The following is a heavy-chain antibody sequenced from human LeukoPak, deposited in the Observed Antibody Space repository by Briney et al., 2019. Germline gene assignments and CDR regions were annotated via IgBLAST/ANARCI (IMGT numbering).Heavy chain of an antibody. CDR3: ARSSGYNPFDY. D-gene: IGHD3-22*01. CDR1: GGSISSSSYY. V-gene: IGHV4-39*01. CDR2: IYYSGST. J-gene: IGHJ4*02. Sequence: PSETLSLTCTVSGGSISSSSYYWGWIRQPPGKGLEWIGSIYYSGSTYYNPSLKSRVTISVDTSKNQFSLKLSSVTAADTAVYYCARSSGYNPFDYWGQGTLVTVSS.